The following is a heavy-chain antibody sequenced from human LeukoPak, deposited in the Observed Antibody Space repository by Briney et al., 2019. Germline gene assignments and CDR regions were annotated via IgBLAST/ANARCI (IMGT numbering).Heavy chain of an antibody. CDR3: ARAVKEYYDFWSGSNWFDP. CDR2: TNSSGGST. V-gene: IGHV1-46*01. J-gene: IGHJ5*02. Sequence: ASVKVSCKASGYTFTSYYMHLARLAPGQGLEWMGITNSSGGSTSYAQKFQGRVTMTRDTSTSTVYMELSSLRSEDTAVYYCARAVKEYYDFWSGSNWFDPWGQGTLVTVSS. CDR1: GYTFTSYY. D-gene: IGHD3-3*01.